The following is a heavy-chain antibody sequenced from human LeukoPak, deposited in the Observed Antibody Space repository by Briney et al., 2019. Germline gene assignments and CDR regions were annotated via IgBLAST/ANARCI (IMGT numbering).Heavy chain of an antibody. J-gene: IGHJ5*01. V-gene: IGHV3-23*01. D-gene: IGHD4-17*01. CDR3: TKDPNGDYVGAFDS. CDR1: GITLSNYG. CDR2: ISDGGGSR. Sequence: GGSLRLSCAVSGITLSNYGMSWVRQAPGKGLEWVAGISDGGGSRNYADSVKGRFTISRDNPKNTLYLQMNGLRADGTAIYYCTKDPNGDYVGAFDSWGQGILVTVSS.